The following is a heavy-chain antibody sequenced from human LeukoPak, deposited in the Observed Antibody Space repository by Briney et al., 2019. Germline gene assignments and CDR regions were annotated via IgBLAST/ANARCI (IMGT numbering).Heavy chain of an antibody. D-gene: IGHD3-9*01. CDR3: VRLRYCDPSHYFDF. Sequence: GGSLRLSCAASGFSFSHYWMNWVRQAPGKGLEWVANIKQDGSEDYYVDSVKGRFTVSRDNAKNSLYLQMNSLRVEDTALYYCVRLRYCDPSHYFDFWGQGSLVTVSS. CDR2: IKQDGSED. J-gene: IGHJ4*02. V-gene: IGHV3-7*01. CDR1: GFSFSHYW.